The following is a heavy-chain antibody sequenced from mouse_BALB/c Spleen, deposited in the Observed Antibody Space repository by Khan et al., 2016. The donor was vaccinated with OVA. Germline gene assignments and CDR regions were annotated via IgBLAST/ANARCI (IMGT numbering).Heavy chain of an antibody. CDR3: ARAVGGKCPLDY. D-gene: IGHD1-1*02. J-gene: IGHJ2*01. CDR1: GYTFTSYW. CDR2: IAPGSGST. Sequence: DLVKPGASVKLSCKASGYTFTSYWINWIKQRPGQGLEWIGRIAPGSGSTYYNEMFKGKATLTVDTSSSTAYIQLSSLSSEDSAVYCCARAVGGKCPLDYWGQGTPLTVSS. V-gene: IGHV1S41*01.